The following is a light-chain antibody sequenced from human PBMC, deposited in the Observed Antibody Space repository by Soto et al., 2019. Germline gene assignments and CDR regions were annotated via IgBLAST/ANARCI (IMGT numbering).Light chain of an antibody. V-gene: IGKV1-6*01. J-gene: IGKJ2*01. Sequence: AIQMTQSPSSLSASVGDRVTITCRASQGIRNDLGWYQQKPGKAPKLLIYGASTLQSAVPSRFSGSGSGTDFTLTISSLQPEDFATYYCLQDYDYPYTFGQGTKLEIK. CDR3: LQDYDYPYT. CDR2: GAS. CDR1: QGIRND.